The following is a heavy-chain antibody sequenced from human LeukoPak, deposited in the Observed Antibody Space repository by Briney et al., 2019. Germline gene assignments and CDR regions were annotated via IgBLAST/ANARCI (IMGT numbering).Heavy chain of an antibody. CDR2: IYYSGST. J-gene: IGHJ4*02. Sequence: SETLSLTCTVSGGSISSGDYYWSWIRQPPGKGLEWIGYIYYSGSTYYNPSLKSRVTISVDTSKNQFSLKLSSVTAADTAVYYCARVGNYYDSSGYYYASQYFDYWGQGTLVTVSS. CDR3: ARVGNYYDSSGYYYASQYFDY. V-gene: IGHV4-30-4*01. D-gene: IGHD3-22*01. CDR1: GGSISSGDYY.